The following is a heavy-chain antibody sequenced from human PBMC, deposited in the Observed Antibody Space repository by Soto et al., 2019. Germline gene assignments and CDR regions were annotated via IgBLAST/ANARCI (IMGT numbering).Heavy chain of an antibody. D-gene: IGHD2-21*02. V-gene: IGHV2-5*01. CDR1: GFSLTTSGVA. Sequence: QITLTESGPTLVTPTQTLTLTCSFSGFSLTTSGVAVGWFRQPPGKAPEWLALFYWNDDKRYSPSLRSRLTVTGDSSTNQVVLTLANVDPVDSGTYYCAHRPTSTDDFYFDYWGQGTLGTVSS. J-gene: IGHJ4*02. CDR3: AHRPTSTDDFYFDY. CDR2: FYWNDDK.